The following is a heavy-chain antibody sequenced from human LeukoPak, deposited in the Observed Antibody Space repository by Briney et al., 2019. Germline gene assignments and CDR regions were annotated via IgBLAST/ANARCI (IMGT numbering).Heavy chain of an antibody. CDR2: ISGSGGST. J-gene: IGHJ5*02. D-gene: IGHD6-13*01. V-gene: IGHV3-23*01. CDR1: GFTFSSYA. CDR3: AKVPWYSSSPMGWFDP. Sequence: GGSLRLSCAASGFTFSSYAMSWVRQAPGKGLEWVSAISGSGGSTYYADSVKGRFTISRDNSKNTLYLQMNSLRAEDTAVYYCAKVPWYSSSPMGWFDPWGLGTLVTVSS.